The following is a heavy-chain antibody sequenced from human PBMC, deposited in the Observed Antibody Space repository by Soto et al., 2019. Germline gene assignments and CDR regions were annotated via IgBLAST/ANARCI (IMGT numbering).Heavy chain of an antibody. CDR2: ISYDGSNK. Sequence: QVQLVESGGGVVQPGRSLRLSCAASGFTFSSDGMHWVRQAPGKGLEWVAVISYDGSNKYYADSVKGRFTISRDNSKNTLYLQMNSLRAEDTAVYYCAKDRYSYGWMGPLDYWGQGTLVTVSS. CDR3: AKDRYSYGWMGPLDY. V-gene: IGHV3-30*18. D-gene: IGHD5-18*01. J-gene: IGHJ4*02. CDR1: GFTFSSDG.